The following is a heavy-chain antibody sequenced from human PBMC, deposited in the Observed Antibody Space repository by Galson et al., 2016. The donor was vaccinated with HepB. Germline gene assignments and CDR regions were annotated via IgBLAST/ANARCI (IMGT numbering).Heavy chain of an antibody. D-gene: IGHD2-8*02. CDR3: ARDLREDWWQAGGYGMDV. CDR1: GFTFSNYA. J-gene: IGHJ6*04. Sequence: SLRLSCAASGFTFSNYAMYRVRQAPGKGLEWVAFIWYDGSNKYYVDSVKGRFTISRDNSKNTLYLQMNSLRAEDTAVYYCARDLREDWWQAGGYGMDVWGKGTTVTVSS. CDR2: IWYDGSNK. V-gene: IGHV3-33*01.